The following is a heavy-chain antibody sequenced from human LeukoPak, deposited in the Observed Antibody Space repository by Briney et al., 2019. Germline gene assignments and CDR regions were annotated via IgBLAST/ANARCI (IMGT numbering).Heavy chain of an antibody. V-gene: IGHV1-69*05. CDR1: GGTFSSYA. D-gene: IGHD3-22*01. CDR3: ARGQYYYDSSGDYYSPYFDY. Sequence: SVKVSCKASGGTFSSYAISWVRQAPGQGLEWMGRIIPIFGTANYAQKFQGRVTITTDESTSTAYMELSSLRSEDTAVYYCARGQYYYDSSGDYYSPYFDYCGHGTLVIVSS. J-gene: IGHJ4*01. CDR2: IIPIFGTA.